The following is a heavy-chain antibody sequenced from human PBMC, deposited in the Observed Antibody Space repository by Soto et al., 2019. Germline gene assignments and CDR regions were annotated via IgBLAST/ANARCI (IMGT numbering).Heavy chain of an antibody. CDR2: IAAYNGDT. V-gene: IGHV1-18*01. Sequence: QVQLVQSGGVVRKPGASVKVSCETSGFTFTSHSFNWVRQAPGQALEWMGWIAAYNGDTKYAQKFQGRVTLTTDRSANTVYMELRSLRFDDTAVYFCAMDGSGWYRALDSWGQGTLVTVSA. CDR3: AMDGSGWYRALDS. J-gene: IGHJ5*02. CDR1: GFTFTSHS. D-gene: IGHD6-19*01.